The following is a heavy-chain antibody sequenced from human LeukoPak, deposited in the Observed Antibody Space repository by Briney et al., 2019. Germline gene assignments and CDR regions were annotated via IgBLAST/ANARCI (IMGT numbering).Heavy chain of an antibody. CDR3: ARDTAKGVGAFDI. J-gene: IGHJ3*02. Sequence: PGGSLRLSCAASGFTFSSYEVNWVRQAPGKGLEWVSYISSSGSTIYYADSVKGRFTISRDNAKNSLYLQMNSLRAEDTAVYYCARDTAKGVGAFDIWGQGTMVTVSS. CDR2: ISSSGSTI. V-gene: IGHV3-48*03. CDR1: GFTFSSYE. D-gene: IGHD3-16*01.